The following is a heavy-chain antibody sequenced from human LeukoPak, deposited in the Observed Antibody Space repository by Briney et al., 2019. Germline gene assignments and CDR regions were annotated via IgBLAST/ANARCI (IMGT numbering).Heavy chain of an antibody. CDR3: ARDRGFSTFDY. Sequence: PGRSLRLSCAASGFTFTDYAMHWVRQAPGKGLEWVALISYDESNESYEDSVKGRFTISRDNSRSTLYLQMSSLRGEDTAVYYCARDRGFSTFDYWGQGTLVTVSS. CDR2: ISYDESNE. D-gene: IGHD3-22*01. CDR1: GFTFTDYA. V-gene: IGHV3-30-3*01. J-gene: IGHJ4*02.